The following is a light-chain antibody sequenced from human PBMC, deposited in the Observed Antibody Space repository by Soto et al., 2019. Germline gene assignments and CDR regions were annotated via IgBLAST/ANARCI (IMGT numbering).Light chain of an antibody. Sequence: QAVVTQPPSASGTPGQRVTISCSGSSSNIGSNYVYWYQQLPGTAPKLLIYRNNQRPSGVPDRFSGSKSGTSASLAISGLRSEDEADYYCAVWDDSLSGVLFGGGTKLTVL. V-gene: IGLV1-47*01. CDR3: AVWDDSLSGVL. CDR1: SSNIGSNY. CDR2: RNN. J-gene: IGLJ2*01.